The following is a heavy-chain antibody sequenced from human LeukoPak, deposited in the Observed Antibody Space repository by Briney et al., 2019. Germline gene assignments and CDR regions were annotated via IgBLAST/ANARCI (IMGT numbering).Heavy chain of an antibody. Sequence: GGSLRLSCAASGFTFSSYGMHWVRQAPGKGLEWVAVIWYDGSNKYYADSVKGRFTISRDNSKNTLYLQMNSLRAEDTAVFYCARDQYDTWSRRGNFDSWGQGTLVIVSS. CDR2: IWYDGSNK. CDR3: ARDQYDTWSRRGNFDS. J-gene: IGHJ4*02. V-gene: IGHV3-33*01. D-gene: IGHD3/OR15-3a*01. CDR1: GFTFSSYG.